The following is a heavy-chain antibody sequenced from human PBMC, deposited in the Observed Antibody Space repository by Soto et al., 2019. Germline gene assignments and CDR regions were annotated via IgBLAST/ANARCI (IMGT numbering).Heavy chain of an antibody. CDR2: ISGSGGST. CDR3: AKDQDGHIVLMVYAN. Sequence: HPGGSLRLSCAASGFTFSSYAMSWVRQAPGKGLEWVSAISGSGGSTYYADSVKGRFTISRDNSKNTLYLQMNSLRAEDTAVYYCAKDQDGHIVLMVYANWGQGTLVTVSS. CDR1: GFTFSSYA. V-gene: IGHV3-23*01. D-gene: IGHD2-8*01. J-gene: IGHJ4*02.